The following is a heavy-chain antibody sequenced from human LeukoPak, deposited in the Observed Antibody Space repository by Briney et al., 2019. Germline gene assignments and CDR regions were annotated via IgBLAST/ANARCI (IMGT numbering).Heavy chain of an antibody. D-gene: IGHD2-2*03. CDR2: IKSDGSAT. V-gene: IGHV3-74*01. CDR1: EFSFSSYW. CDR3: AMDINGDLFHV. J-gene: IGHJ4*02. Sequence: PGGSLILSCACSEFSFSSYWMHWVRQPPEKGLEWVFSIKSDGSATAYADSVKGRFSMSTDSAKYTASLHMNSLRVEDTAMYYCAMDINGDLFHVWGKGTPVTVSS.